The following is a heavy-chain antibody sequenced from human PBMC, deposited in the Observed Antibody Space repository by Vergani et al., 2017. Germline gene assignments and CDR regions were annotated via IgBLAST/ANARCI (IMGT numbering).Heavy chain of an antibody. Sequence: QVQLQESGPGLVKPSETLSLTCAVSGYSISSGYYWGWIRQPPGKGLEWIGSIYHSGSTYYNPSLKSRVTISVDTSKNQFSLKLSSVTAADTAVYYCARTTYGSGSYYGVAWGQGTLVTVSS. V-gene: IGHV4-38-2*01. CDR2: IYHSGST. CDR1: GYSISSGYY. CDR3: ARTTYGSGSYYGVA. J-gene: IGHJ5*02. D-gene: IGHD3-10*01.